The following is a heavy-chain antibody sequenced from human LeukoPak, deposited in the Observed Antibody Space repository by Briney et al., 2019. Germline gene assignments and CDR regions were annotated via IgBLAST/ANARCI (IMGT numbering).Heavy chain of an antibody. CDR3: ARSLTTVTGDYMDV. CDR2: IIPIFGTA. V-gene: IGHV1-69*05. D-gene: IGHD4-11*01. J-gene: IGHJ6*03. CDR1: GGTFSSYA. Sequence: SVTVFCKASGGTFSSYAISWVRQAPGQGLEWMGGIIPIFGTANYAQKFQGRVTITTDESTSTAYMELSSLRSEDTAVYYCARSLTTVTGDYMDVWGKGTTVTVSS.